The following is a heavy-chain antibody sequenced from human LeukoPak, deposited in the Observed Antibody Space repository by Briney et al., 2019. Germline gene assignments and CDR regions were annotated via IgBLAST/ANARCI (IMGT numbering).Heavy chain of an antibody. CDR3: ARRTYYDTSGSHYFDY. CDR2: IYYSGST. D-gene: IGHD3-22*01. CDR1: RYSISSGYY. J-gene: IGHJ4*02. V-gene: IGHV4-38-2*01. Sequence: ASETLSLTCAVSRYSISSGYYWGWIRQPPGKGLEWIGSIYYSGSTYYNPSLKSRVTISADTSKNQFSLKLSSVTAADTAIYYCARRTYYDTSGSHYFDYWGQGTLVTVSS.